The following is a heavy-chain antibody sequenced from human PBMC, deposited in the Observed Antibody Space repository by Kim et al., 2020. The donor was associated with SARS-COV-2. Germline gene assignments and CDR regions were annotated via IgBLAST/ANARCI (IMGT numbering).Heavy chain of an antibody. CDR3: ARDPGTPLYYYYMDV. CDR1: GFTFSSYG. D-gene: IGHD1-1*01. J-gene: IGHJ6*03. Sequence: GGSLRLSCAASGFTFSSYGMHWVRQAPVKGLEWVAVIWYDGSNKYYADSVKGRFTISRDNSKNTLYLQMNSQRAEDTAVYYCARDPGTPLYYYYMDVWGKGTTVTVSS. V-gene: IGHV3-33*01. CDR2: IWYDGSNK.